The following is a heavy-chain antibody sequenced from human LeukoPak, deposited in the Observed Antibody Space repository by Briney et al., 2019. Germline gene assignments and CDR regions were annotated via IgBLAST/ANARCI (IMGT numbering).Heavy chain of an antibody. V-gene: IGHV3-30-3*01. CDR1: GFTFSSYA. J-gene: IGHJ4*02. CDR3: TKDTLRSGYPSQFDY. D-gene: IGHD5-18*01. Sequence: PGGSLRLSCAASGFTFSSYAMHWVRQAPGKGLEWVAVISYDGSNKYYADSVKGRFTISRDNSKNTLYLQMNNLRAEDTAIYYCTKDTLRSGYPSQFDYWGQGILVTVSS. CDR2: ISYDGSNK.